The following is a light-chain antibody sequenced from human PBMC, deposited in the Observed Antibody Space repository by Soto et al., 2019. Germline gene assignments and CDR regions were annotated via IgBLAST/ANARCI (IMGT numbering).Light chain of an antibody. CDR1: QDVGNF. CDR2: DAS. CDR3: QQYGSLPIT. V-gene: IGKV1-33*01. Sequence: QMPQSPSSLSASIGDIFTISFQASQDVGNFLNWYQQRPGKAPYLLIYDASNLDSGVSSRFSGSGSGRDFSFTITSLQPDDVATYFCQQYGSLPITFGQGTRLEIK. J-gene: IGKJ5*01.